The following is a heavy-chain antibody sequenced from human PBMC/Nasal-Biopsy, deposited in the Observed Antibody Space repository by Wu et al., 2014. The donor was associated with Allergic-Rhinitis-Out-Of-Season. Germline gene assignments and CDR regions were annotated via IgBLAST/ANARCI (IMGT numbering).Heavy chain of an antibody. CDR2: INYSGST. CDR1: GGSISTYY. J-gene: IGHJ4*02. V-gene: IGHV4-59*12. Sequence: TLSLTCTVSGGSISTYYWSWVRQPPGKGLEWIGYINYSGSTNYNPSLKSRVTISVDKSKNQFSLKLSSVTAADTAVYYCARGGYDSSGYHLDYWGQGTLVTVSS. CDR3: ARGGYDSSGYHLDY. D-gene: IGHD3-22*01.